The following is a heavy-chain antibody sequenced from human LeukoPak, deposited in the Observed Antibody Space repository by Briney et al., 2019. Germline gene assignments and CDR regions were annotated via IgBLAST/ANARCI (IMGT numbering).Heavy chain of an antibody. V-gene: IGHV1-2*02. D-gene: IGHD4-17*01. CDR1: GYTFTGYY. CDR2: INPNSGGT. Sequence: GASVKVSCKASGYTFTGYYMHWVRQAPGQGLEWMGWINPNSGGTNYAQKFQGRVTMTRDTSISTAYMELSRLRSDDTAVYYCARDKELRSNYFDYWGQGTLVTVSS. CDR3: ARDKELRSNYFDY. J-gene: IGHJ4*02.